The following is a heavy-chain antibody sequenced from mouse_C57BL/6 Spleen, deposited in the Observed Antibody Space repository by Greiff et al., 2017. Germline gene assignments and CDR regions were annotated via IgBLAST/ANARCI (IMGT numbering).Heavy chain of an antibody. V-gene: IGHV1-53*01. CDR1: GYTFTSYW. D-gene: IGHD2-5*01. CDR3: TRFKMGYSNYVRAMDY. CDR2: INPSNGGT. J-gene: IGHJ4*01. Sequence: QVQLQQPGTELVKPGASVKLSCKASGYTFTSYWMHWVKQRPGQGLEWIGNINPSNGGTNYNEKFKSKAILTADKSSSTAYMELRSLTSEDSAVYYCTRFKMGYSNYVRAMDYWGQGTSVTVSS.